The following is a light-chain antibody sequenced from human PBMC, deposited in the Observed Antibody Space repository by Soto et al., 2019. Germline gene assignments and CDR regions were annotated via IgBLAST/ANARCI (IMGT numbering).Light chain of an antibody. J-gene: IGKJ3*01. Sequence: IQLTQSPSSLSASVGDRVTITCRASQDINIFLAWYQQKPGKAPKLLIYGASTLQSGVPSRFSGSGSRTDFTLTISGLHPEDFATYYCQQLNSFPIPFGPGTKVDIK. CDR2: GAS. V-gene: IGKV1-9*01. CDR1: QDINIF. CDR3: QQLNSFPIP.